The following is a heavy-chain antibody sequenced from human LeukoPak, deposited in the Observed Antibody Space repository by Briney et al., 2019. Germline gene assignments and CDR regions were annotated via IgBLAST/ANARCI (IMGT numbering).Heavy chain of an antibody. CDR2: IIPIFGTA. CDR1: GGXFSSYA. CDR3: ARGVRERFLDY. D-gene: IGHD5-24*01. J-gene: IGHJ4*02. Sequence: SVKVSCKASGGXFSSYAMSWVRQAPGQGLEWMGGIIPIFGTANYAQKFQGRVTITADESTSTAYMELSSLRSEDTAVYYCARGVRERFLDYWGQGTLVTVSS. V-gene: IGHV1-69*01.